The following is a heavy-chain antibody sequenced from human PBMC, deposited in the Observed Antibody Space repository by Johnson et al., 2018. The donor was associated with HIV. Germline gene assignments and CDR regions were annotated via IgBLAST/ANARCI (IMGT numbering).Heavy chain of an antibody. D-gene: IGHD2-2*01. CDR2: IWADGSNT. Sequence: LVESGGGVVQTGRSLRLSCASSGFSFSTYGMHWVRQAPGKGLEWVAIIWADGSNTYCADSVKGRFTISRDNSKNTLYLQMDSLRAEDTAVYYCARLYCSSTSCYEGGGDAFDIWGQGTMVTVSS. CDR3: ARLYCSSTSCYEGGGDAFDI. CDR1: GFSFSTYG. V-gene: IGHV3-33*01. J-gene: IGHJ3*02.